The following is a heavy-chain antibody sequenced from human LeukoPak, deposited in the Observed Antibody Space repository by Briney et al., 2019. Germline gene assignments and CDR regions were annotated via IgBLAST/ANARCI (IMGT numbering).Heavy chain of an antibody. V-gene: IGHV4-38-2*02. Sequence: SETLSLTCTVSGYSISSGYYWGWIRQPPGKGLEWIGSIYHSGSTYYNPSLKSRVTISVDTSKNQFSLKLSSVTAADTAVYYCARELETYYYDSSGYSRAFDIWGQGTMVTVS. J-gene: IGHJ3*02. D-gene: IGHD3-22*01. CDR3: ARELETYYYDSSGYSRAFDI. CDR2: IYHSGST. CDR1: GYSISSGYY.